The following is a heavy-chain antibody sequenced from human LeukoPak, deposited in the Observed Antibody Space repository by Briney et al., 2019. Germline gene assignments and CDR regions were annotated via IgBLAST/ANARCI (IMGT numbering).Heavy chain of an antibody. J-gene: IGHJ4*02. V-gene: IGHV3-74*01. D-gene: IGHD6-6*01. Sequence: GGSLRLSCAASGFTFSNFWMNWVRQTPGKGLLWVARIDSDGTTTTYADSVKDRFTISRDNARSTLYLHMNNLRAEDTAVYYCTTVQFSSSPVPDFWGQGTLVTVSS. CDR2: IDSDGTTT. CDR3: TTVQFSSSPVPDF. CDR1: GFTFSNFW.